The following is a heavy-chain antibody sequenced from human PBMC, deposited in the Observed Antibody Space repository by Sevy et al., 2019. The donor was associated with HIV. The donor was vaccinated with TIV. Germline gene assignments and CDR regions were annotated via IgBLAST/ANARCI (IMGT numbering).Heavy chain of an antibody. D-gene: IGHD3-9*01. V-gene: IGHV4-30-4*01. J-gene: IGHJ4*02. Sequence: SETLSLTCTVSGGSISSGDYYWSWIRQPPGKGLEWIGYIYYSGSTYYNPSLKSRVTISVDTSKNQFSLKLSSVTAADTAVYYCARGTAVGYDILTGLFVSPQYYFDYWGQGTLVTVSS. CDR1: GGSISSGDYY. CDR2: IYYSGST. CDR3: ARGTAVGYDILTGLFVSPQYYFDY.